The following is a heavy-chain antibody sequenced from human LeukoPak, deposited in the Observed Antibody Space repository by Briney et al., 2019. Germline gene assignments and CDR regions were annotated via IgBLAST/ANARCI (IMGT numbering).Heavy chain of an antibody. V-gene: IGHV4-4*02. J-gene: IGHJ4*02. D-gene: IGHD5-18*01. CDR1: GGSISISIW. CDR3: ACYTVMVSSDY. CDR2: IYHSVST. Sequence: SETLSLTSAVSGGSISISIWWTWVRQLPGKGLEWIGEIYHSVSTNYNPSLKSPVTISVDKITNQFSLNMSSATAPDTPAYSSACYTVMVSSDYWGQGTLVTVSS.